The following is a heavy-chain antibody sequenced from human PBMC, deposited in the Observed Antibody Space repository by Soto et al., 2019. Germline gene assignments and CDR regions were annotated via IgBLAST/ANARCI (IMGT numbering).Heavy chain of an antibody. CDR1: GFTFSNYG. V-gene: IGHV3-48*01. CDR2: ISSSSSTI. Sequence: EVQLVESGGGLVQPGGSLRLSCEASGFTFSNYGINWVRQAPGKGLEGVSHISSSSSTIYYAESVKGRFSISRDNAKNSLYLQMSSLRGEDTAVYYCATSFITTVGTTAWGQGTQVTVSS. D-gene: IGHD1-1*01. J-gene: IGHJ4*02. CDR3: ATSFITTVGTTA.